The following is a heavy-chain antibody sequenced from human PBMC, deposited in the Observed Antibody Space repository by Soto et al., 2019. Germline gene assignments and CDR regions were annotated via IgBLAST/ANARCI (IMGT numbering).Heavy chain of an antibody. J-gene: IGHJ4*02. CDR3: ATWYYDYVWGSYRPTPHY. CDR2: IDPSDSYT. CDR1: GYSFTSYW. D-gene: IGHD3-16*02. V-gene: IGHV5-10-1*01. Sequence: LGESLKISCKGSGYSFTSYWISWVRQMPGKGLEWMGRIDPSDSYTNYSPSFQGHVTISADKSISTAYLQWSSLKASDTAMYYCATWYYDYVWGSYRPTPHYWGQGTLVTVSS.